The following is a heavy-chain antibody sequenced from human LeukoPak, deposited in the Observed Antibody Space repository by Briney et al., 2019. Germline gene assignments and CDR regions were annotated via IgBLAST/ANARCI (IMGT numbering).Heavy chain of an antibody. J-gene: IGHJ4*02. CDR2: IKEDGSDK. V-gene: IGHV3-7*01. D-gene: IGHD3-3*01. CDR3: ATWGSIFGVTYFDY. CDR1: GFTFTHFW. Sequence: GGSLRLSCAASGFTFTHFWMSWVRQASGKGLEWVATIKEDGSDKHYVDSVKGRFTIARDNAKNSLYLQMNTLRAEDAAVYYCATWGSIFGVTYFDYWGQGTLVTVSS.